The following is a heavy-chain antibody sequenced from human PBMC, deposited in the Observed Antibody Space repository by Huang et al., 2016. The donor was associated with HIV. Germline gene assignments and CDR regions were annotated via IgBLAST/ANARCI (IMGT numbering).Heavy chain of an antibody. J-gene: IGHJ6*02. CDR2: IKQDGSEK. Sequence: EVQLVESGGGLVQPGGSLRLSCAASGFTFRSYWMSWVRQGPGKGLEWVANIKQDGSEKDYVDSVKGRFTIARDNVKNALYLQMYSLRVEDTAIYYCARGGAPYYDFWSGGHHYGMDVWGQGTTVTVSS. D-gene: IGHD3-3*01. V-gene: IGHV3-7*04. CDR3: ARGGAPYYDFWSGGHHYGMDV. CDR1: GFTFRSYW.